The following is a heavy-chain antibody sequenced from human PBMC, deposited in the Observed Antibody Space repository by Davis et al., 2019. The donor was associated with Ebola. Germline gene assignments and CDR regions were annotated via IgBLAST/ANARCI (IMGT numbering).Heavy chain of an antibody. Sequence: ASVKVSCKASGYTFTSYYMHWVRQAPGQGLEWMGIINPSGGSTSYAQKFQGRVTMTRDTSTSTVYMELSSLRSEDTAVYYCARRGVPAAIPLPFDYWGQGTLVTVSS. D-gene: IGHD2-2*02. CDR1: GYTFTSYY. CDR3: ARRGVPAAIPLPFDY. CDR2: INPSGGST. J-gene: IGHJ4*02. V-gene: IGHV1-46*01.